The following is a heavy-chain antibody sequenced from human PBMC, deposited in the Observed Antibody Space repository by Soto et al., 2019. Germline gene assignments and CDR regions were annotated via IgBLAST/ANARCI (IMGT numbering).Heavy chain of an antibody. J-gene: IGHJ5*02. D-gene: IGHD3-22*01. CDR3: ASFWGGDYYDSLNWFDP. V-gene: IGHV1-18*01. Sequence: QVQLVQSGAEVKKPGASVKVSCKASGYTFTSYGISWVRQAPGQGLEWMGWISAYNGNTNYAQKLQGRVTMTTDTSTSTAYMELRSLRSDDTAVYYCASFWGGDYYDSLNWFDPWGQGTLVTVSS. CDR2: ISAYNGNT. CDR1: GYTFTSYG.